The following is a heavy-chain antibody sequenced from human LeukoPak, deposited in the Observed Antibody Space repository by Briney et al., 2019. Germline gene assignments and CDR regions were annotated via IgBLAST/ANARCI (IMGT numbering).Heavy chain of an antibody. Sequence: SETLSLTCTVSGGSINNYYWSWVRQPPGKGLEWIGNIHYTGTTYYNPSLKSRVTISVATSKNLCSLRVSSVTAADTAIYYCARYAAASGPNWLDPWGQRTLVTVSS. CDR3: ARYAAASGPNWLDP. CDR1: GGSINNYY. J-gene: IGHJ5*02. D-gene: IGHD5-12*01. V-gene: IGHV4-59*01. CDR2: IHYTGTT.